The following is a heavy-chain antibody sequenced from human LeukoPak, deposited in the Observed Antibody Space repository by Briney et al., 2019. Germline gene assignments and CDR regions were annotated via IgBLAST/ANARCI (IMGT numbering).Heavy chain of an antibody. Sequence: GASVKVSCKASGGTFSSYAISWVRQAPGQGLEWMGWISAYNGQTNYAQKLQGRVTMTTDTSTSTAYLELRSLRSDDTAVYYCARDNFWSDYTYGMDVWGQGTTVTVSS. V-gene: IGHV1-18*01. CDR2: ISAYNGQT. CDR1: GGTFSSYA. J-gene: IGHJ6*02. CDR3: ARDNFWSDYTYGMDV. D-gene: IGHD3-3*01.